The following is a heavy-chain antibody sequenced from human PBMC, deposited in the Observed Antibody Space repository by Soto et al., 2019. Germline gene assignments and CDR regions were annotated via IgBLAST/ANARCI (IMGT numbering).Heavy chain of an antibody. J-gene: IGHJ5*02. Sequence: QVQLVESGGGVVQPGRSLRLSCAASGFTFSSYGMHWVRQAPGKGLEWVAVISYDGSNKYYADSVKGRFTISRDNSKNTLYLQMNSLRAEDTAVYYCAKDSSGCYGNNWFDPWGQGTLVTVSS. CDR1: GFTFSSYG. CDR2: ISYDGSNK. V-gene: IGHV3-30*18. CDR3: AKDSSGCYGNNWFDP. D-gene: IGHD6-19*01.